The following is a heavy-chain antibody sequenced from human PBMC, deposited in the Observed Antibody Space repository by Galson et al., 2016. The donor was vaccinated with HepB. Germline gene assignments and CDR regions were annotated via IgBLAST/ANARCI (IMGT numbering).Heavy chain of an antibody. D-gene: IGHD3-22*01. J-gene: IGHJ6*02. Sequence: SLRLSCAVSGFTFSSYSMNWVRQAPGKGLEWVSAIGTRSSYKYYADSVKGRFTISRDDAENSLYLQINSLRSEDTAVYYCARSLKFIIMILVEDYYYYGMDVWGQGTTVTVSS. V-gene: IGHV3-21*04. CDR3: ARSLKFIIMILVEDYYYYGMDV. CDR1: GFTFSSYS. CDR2: IGTRSSYK.